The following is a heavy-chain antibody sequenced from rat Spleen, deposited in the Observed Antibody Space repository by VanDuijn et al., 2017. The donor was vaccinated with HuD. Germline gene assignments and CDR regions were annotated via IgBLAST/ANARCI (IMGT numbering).Heavy chain of an antibody. V-gene: IGHV5-54*01. CDR3: AVRFDY. Sequence: EVKLVESGGGLVQPGNSLTLSCVTSGFTFSNFGMHWIRQAPEKGLEWIAMIYYDGSKMYYADTVKGRFTISRDNPKNTLYLEMNSLRSEDTAMYYCAVRFDYWGQGVMVTVSS. J-gene: IGHJ2*01. CDR2: IYYDGSKM. CDR1: GFTFSNFG.